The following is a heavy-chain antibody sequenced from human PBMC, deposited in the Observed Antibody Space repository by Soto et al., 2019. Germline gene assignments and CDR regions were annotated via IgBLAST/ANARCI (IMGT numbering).Heavy chain of an antibody. J-gene: IGHJ4*01. D-gene: IGHD3-3*02. CDR2: ISEDGSNK. Sequence: PGGSLRLSCAASGFTFSSYGMHWVRQAPGKGLERVAVISEDGSNKYYAAYMEGRFTISRDNSKNTLYLQVNNLRAEDAAVYYCAKALAEGYIFFFCFDD. CDR3: AKALAEGYIFFFCFDD. V-gene: IGHV3-30*18. CDR1: GFTFSSYG.